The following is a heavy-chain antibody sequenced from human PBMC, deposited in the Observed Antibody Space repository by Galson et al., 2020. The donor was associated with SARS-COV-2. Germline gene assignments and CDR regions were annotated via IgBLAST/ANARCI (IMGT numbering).Heavy chain of an antibody. CDR3: ARTYADAGSYYNGNFDY. CDR2: INDDGTIT. Sequence: GGSLRLSCAASGFTFGNYWMHWVRQAPETGLVWVSRINDDGTITKYADSVKGRFTISRDNARNTLYLQMYNLRVDDTAIYYCARTYADAGSYYNGNFDYWGQGTLVTVSS. D-gene: IGHD3-10*01. V-gene: IGHV3-74*01. CDR1: GFTFGNYW. J-gene: IGHJ4*02.